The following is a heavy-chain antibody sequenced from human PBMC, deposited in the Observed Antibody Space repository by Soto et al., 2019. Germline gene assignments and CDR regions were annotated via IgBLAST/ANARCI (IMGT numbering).Heavy chain of an antibody. V-gene: IGHV1-2*04. D-gene: IGHD6-13*01. CDR2: INPNSGGT. CDR3: AREELLVQYFQH. Sequence: QVQLVQSGAEVKKPGASVKVSCKASGYTFTGYYMHWVRQAPGQGLEWMGWINPNSGGTDYAQKFQGWVTMTRDTSISTAYMELSWLRSDDTAVYYCAREELLVQYFQHWGQGTLVTVSS. J-gene: IGHJ1*01. CDR1: GYTFTGYY.